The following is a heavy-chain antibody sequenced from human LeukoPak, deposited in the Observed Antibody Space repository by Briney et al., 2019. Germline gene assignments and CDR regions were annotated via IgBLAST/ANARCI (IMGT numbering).Heavy chain of an antibody. Sequence: QAGGSLRLSCAASGFTFDDYAMPWVRQAPGKGLEWVSGISWNSGSIGYADSVKGRFTISRDNAKNSLYLQMNSLRAEDTALYYCAKDIGGTVTTGYDYWGQGTLVTVSS. D-gene: IGHD4-17*01. J-gene: IGHJ4*02. CDR1: GFTFDDYA. CDR2: ISWNSGSI. V-gene: IGHV3-9*01. CDR3: AKDIGGTVTTGYDY.